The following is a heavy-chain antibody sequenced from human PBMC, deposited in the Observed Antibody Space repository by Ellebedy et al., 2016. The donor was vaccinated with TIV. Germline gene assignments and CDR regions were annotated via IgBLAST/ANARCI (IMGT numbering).Heavy chain of an antibody. D-gene: IGHD5-24*01. Sequence: GESLKIPCTASGFTFGDYAMSWFRQAPGKGLEWVSAITGSGSSTYYADFVKGRFTISRDNSKNTVYLQMNSLRAEETAVYYCAKGGRSGYNGELYWGQGTLVTVSS. CDR1: GFTFGDYA. CDR2: ITGSGSST. CDR3: AKGGRSGYNGELY. V-gene: IGHV3-23*01. J-gene: IGHJ4*02.